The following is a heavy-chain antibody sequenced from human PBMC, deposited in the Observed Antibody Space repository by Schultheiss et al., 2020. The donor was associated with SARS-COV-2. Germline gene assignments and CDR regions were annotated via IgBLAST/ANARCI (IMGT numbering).Heavy chain of an antibody. CDR2: INSDGSST. Sequence: GGSLRLSCAASGFTFSDYYMSWIRQAPGKGLVWVSRINSDGSSTSYADSVKGRFTISRDNSKNTLYLQMNSLRAEDTAVYYCAAALGAAEDYWGQGTLVTVSS. D-gene: IGHD6-13*01. V-gene: IGHV3-74*01. CDR3: AAALGAAEDY. CDR1: GFTFSDYY. J-gene: IGHJ4*02.